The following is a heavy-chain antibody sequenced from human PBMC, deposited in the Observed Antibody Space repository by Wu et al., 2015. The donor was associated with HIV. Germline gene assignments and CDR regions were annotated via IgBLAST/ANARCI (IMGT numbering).Heavy chain of an antibody. CDR1: GGTFRNFA. CDR2: IIPMFGSA. CDR3: ARVPNYGDYPNHYYGMDV. Sequence: QVQLVQSGAEVKKPGSSVKVSCKSSGGTFRNFAISWVRQAPGQGLEWMGRIIPMFGSANYAQKFQGRVTITADKSTNTVYMELNSLTYDDTAVYYCARVPNYGDYPNHYYGMDVWGQGTTVTVSS. D-gene: IGHD4-17*01. V-gene: IGHV1-69*13. J-gene: IGHJ6*02.